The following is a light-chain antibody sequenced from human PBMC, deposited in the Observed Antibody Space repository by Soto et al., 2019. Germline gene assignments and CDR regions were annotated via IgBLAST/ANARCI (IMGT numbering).Light chain of an antibody. V-gene: IGLV2-14*01. Sequence: QSASVSGSPGQSITISCTGTRSDVGGYNYVSWYKQKPGKAPKLVIYDVSHRPSGVSDRFFGSKSGNTASLIISGLQAEDEADYYCFSYSTSRARIFGGGTQLTVL. J-gene: IGLJ2*01. CDR2: DVS. CDR3: FSYSTSRARI. CDR1: RSDVGGYNY.